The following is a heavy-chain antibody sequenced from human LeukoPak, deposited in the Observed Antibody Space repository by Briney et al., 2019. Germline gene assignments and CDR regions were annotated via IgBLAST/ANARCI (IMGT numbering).Heavy chain of an antibody. CDR1: GYSFTSYW. Sequence: KRGESLKISCKGSGYSFTSYWIGWVRQMPGKGLEWMGIIYPGDSDTRYSPSFQGQVTISADKSISTAYLQWSSLKASDTAMYYCASSTTVTTAAFDIWGQGTTVTVSS. CDR2: IYPGDSDT. J-gene: IGHJ3*02. CDR3: ASSTTVTTAAFDI. D-gene: IGHD4-11*01. V-gene: IGHV5-51*01.